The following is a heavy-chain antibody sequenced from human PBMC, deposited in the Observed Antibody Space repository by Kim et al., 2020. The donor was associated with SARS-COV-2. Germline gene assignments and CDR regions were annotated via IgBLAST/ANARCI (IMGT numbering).Heavy chain of an antibody. CDR2: ISYDGSNK. Sequence: GGSLRLSCAASGFTFSSYGMHWVRQAPGKGLEWVAVISYDGSNKYYADSVKGRFTISRDNSKNTLYLQMNSLRAEDTAVYYCAKEDGGYSYDLDYWGQGTLVTVSS. CDR1: GFTFSSYG. D-gene: IGHD5-18*01. J-gene: IGHJ4*02. CDR3: AKEDGGYSYDLDY. V-gene: IGHV3-30*18.